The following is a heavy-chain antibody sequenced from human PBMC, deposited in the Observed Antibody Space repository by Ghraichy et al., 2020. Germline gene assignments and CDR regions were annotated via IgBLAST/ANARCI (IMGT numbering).Heavy chain of an antibody. CDR2: ISSSSIYI. Sequence: GGSLRLSCAASGFIFTSYSLNWVRQAPGKGLEWVSSISSSSIYIYYAESVQGRCTISRDNARNSLYLQMSSLRAEDTAVYYCASSTTSYRSSVLNAFDIWGQGTMVTVSS. CDR3: ASSTTSYRSSVLNAFDI. J-gene: IGHJ3*02. CDR1: GFIFTSYS. D-gene: IGHD2-2*01. V-gene: IGHV3-21*01.